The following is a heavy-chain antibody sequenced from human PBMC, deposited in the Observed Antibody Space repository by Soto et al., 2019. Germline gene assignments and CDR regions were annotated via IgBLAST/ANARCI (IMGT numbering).Heavy chain of an antibody. J-gene: IGHJ5*02. CDR2: IYYSGST. Sequence: SETLSLTCTVSGGSISSYYWSWIRQPPGQRLEWIAYIYYSGSTSYNPSLKSRLTISVDTSKNQFSVRLSSVTAADAAMYYCARLSSAWQDNWSDPWGQGTLVTVSS. D-gene: IGHD6-19*01. CDR3: ARLSSAWQDNWSDP. CDR1: GGSISSYY. V-gene: IGHV4-59*01.